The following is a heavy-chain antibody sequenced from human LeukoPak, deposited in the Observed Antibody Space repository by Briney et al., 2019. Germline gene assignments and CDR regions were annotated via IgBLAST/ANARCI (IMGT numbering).Heavy chain of an antibody. Sequence: GESLKISCKGSGYSFTTSWIAWVRQMPGKGLEWMGIIYPGDSDTRYSPSFQGQVTISADKSINTAYLEWSSLKASDTAIYYCARQGAAGKYYYYYMDVWGKGTTVTVSS. CDR1: GYSFTTSW. CDR3: ARQGAAGKYYYYYMDV. D-gene: IGHD6-13*01. J-gene: IGHJ6*03. V-gene: IGHV5-51*01. CDR2: IYPGDSDT.